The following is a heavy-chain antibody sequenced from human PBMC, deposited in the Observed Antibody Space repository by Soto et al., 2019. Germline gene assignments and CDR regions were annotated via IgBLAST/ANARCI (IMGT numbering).Heavy chain of an antibody. Sequence: SLRLSCAASGFTFDDYAMHWVRQAPGKGLEWVSGISWNSGSIGYADSVKGRFTISRDNAKNSLYLQMNSLRAEDTALYYCAKDINLVVVPAAPDAFDIWGQGPMVTVSS. CDR2: ISWNSGSI. J-gene: IGHJ3*02. CDR1: GFTFDDYA. V-gene: IGHV3-9*01. CDR3: AKDINLVVVPAAPDAFDI. D-gene: IGHD2-2*01.